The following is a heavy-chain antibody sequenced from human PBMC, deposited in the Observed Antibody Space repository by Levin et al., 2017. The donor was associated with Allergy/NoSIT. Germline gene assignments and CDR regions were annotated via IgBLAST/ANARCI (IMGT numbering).Heavy chain of an antibody. D-gene: IGHD2-15*01. Sequence: GGSLRLSCAASGFTLSNYVMSWVRQAPGKGLYWVSSVSGSGYTTYYADSVKGQFTISRDNSKNTLHLQLNSLTAEDTAVYFCAKHGGSRYCSGGSCYRGPVDYWGQGALVTVSS. CDR3: AKHGGSRYCSGGSCYRGPVDY. CDR1: GFTLSNYV. V-gene: IGHV3-23*01. CDR2: VSGSGYTT. J-gene: IGHJ4*02.